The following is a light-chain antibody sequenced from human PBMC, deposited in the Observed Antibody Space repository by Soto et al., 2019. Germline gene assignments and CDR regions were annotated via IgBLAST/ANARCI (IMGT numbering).Light chain of an antibody. CDR1: QSVTNY. CDR2: DVS. V-gene: IGKV3-11*01. Sequence: EIVLTQSPATLSMSPGESATLSCRASQSVTNYLAWYQHKPGQAPRLLIYDVSNRATGIPARFSGSGSGADFTLTISSLEPEDFAVYYCQHRSDWLYTFGQGTKLDIK. J-gene: IGKJ2*01. CDR3: QHRSDWLYT.